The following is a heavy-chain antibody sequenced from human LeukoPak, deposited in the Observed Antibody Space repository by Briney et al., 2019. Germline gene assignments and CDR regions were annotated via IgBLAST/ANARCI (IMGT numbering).Heavy chain of an antibody. J-gene: IGHJ4*02. Sequence: GGSLRLSCAASEFTFSNYGMHWVRQAPGKGLEWLAFIRYDGSNEYYADSVKGRFTIFRDNSKNTLYLQMKSLRAEDTAVYYCAKEIWPTVTIPGRTYFDYWGQGALVTVSS. CDR1: EFTFSNYG. CDR3: AKEIWPTVTIPGRTYFDY. V-gene: IGHV3-30*02. D-gene: IGHD4-17*01. CDR2: IRYDGSNE.